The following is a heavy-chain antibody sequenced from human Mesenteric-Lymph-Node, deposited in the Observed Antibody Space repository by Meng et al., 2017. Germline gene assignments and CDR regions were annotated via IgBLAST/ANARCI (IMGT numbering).Heavy chain of an antibody. D-gene: IGHD3-22*01. Sequence: GSLRLSCAASGFTFSDYYMSWIRQPPGKGLEWIGSIYYSGSTYYNPSLKSRVTISVDTSKNQFSLKLSSVTAADTAVYYCARDIADSSGSFDYWGQGTLVTVSS. CDR2: IYYSGST. CDR3: ARDIADSSGSFDY. J-gene: IGHJ4*02. V-gene: IGHV4-38-2*02. CDR1: GFTFSDYY.